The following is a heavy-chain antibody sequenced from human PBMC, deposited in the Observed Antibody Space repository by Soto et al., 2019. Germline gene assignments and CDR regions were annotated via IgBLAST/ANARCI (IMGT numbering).Heavy chain of an antibody. CDR1: GFTFSSYY. V-gene: IGHV3-21*01. D-gene: IGHD1-7*01. Sequence: GGSLRLSCAASGFTFSSYYMHWVRQAPGKGLEWVSSISPSSTYIYYADSVKGRFTISRDDAKNSLYLQMNSLRAEDTAVYYCAREKTGTTWDFDYWGQGTLVTSPQ. J-gene: IGHJ4*02. CDR2: ISPSSTYI. CDR3: AREKTGTTWDFDY.